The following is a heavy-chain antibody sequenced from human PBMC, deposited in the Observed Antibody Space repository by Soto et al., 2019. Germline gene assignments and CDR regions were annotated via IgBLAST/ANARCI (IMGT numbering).Heavy chain of an antibody. V-gene: IGHV4-39*01. CDR1: GDSISSRGYY. CDR2: IYYSGST. D-gene: IGHD2-21*02. J-gene: IGHJ4*02. CDR3: ARQRTSVVTPAYFDV. Sequence: SETLSLTCTVTGDSISSRGYYWGWIRQPPGKGLEWIGSIYYSGSTYNNPSLRSRVSMSIDTSKDQFSLKLKSVTAADTALYFCARQRTSVVTPAYFDVWGPGSLVPVSS.